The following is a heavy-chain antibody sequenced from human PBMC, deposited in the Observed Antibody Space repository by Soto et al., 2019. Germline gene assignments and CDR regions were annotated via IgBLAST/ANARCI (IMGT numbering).Heavy chain of an antibody. CDR1: GFTFSSYA. V-gene: IGHV3-23*01. J-gene: IGHJ6*03. D-gene: IGHD2-2*01. Sequence: EVQLLESGGGLVQPGGSLRLSCAASGFTFSSYAMSWVRQAPGKGLEWVSAISGSGGSTYYADSVKGRFTISRDNSKNTLYLKKNSLRAEDTAVYSCACPLYCSSPSCYETYYYYMYVWGTGTTVPLSS. CDR3: ACPLYCSSPSCYETYYYYMYV. CDR2: ISGSGGST.